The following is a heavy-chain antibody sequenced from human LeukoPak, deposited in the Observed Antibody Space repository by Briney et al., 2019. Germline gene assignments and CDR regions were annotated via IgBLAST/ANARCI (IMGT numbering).Heavy chain of an antibody. J-gene: IGHJ5*02. CDR3: ARGPAASHRNWFDP. CDR1: GYTFTNYD. V-gene: IGHV1-8*01. Sequence: ASVTVSCKASGYTFTNYDVNWVRQATGQGLEWMGWMNPNSGYTGHAQKFQGRVTVTRDTSISTAYMELSSLRSEDTAVYYCARGPAASHRNWFDPWGQGTLVTVSS. CDR2: MNPNSGYT. D-gene: IGHD2-15*01.